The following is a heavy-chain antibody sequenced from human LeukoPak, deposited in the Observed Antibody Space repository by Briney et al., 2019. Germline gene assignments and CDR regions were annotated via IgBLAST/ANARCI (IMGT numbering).Heavy chain of an antibody. J-gene: IGHJ4*02. CDR2: VSVSGDIS. D-gene: IGHD6-13*01. CDR1: GFTFSSFA. V-gene: IGHV3-23*01. CDR3: ARGGARQQLVENYFDY. Sequence: GGSLRLSCAASGFTFSSFAMSWVRQAPEKGLEWVSAVSVSGDISYYADSVKGRFTISRDNSKNTLYLQMNSLRAEDTAVYYCARGGARQQLVENYFDYWGQGTLVTVSS.